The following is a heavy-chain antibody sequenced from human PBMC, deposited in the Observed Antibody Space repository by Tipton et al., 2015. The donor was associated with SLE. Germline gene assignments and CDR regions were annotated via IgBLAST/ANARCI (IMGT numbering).Heavy chain of an antibody. Sequence: SLRLSCAASGFTFSSYGMHWVRQAPGKGLEWVAVIWYDGSNKYYADSVKGRFTISRDNSKNTLYLQMNSLRAEDTAVYYCAREGQPPRYYYGMDVWGQGTTVTVSS. J-gene: IGHJ6*02. V-gene: IGHV3-33*08. D-gene: IGHD6-13*01. CDR2: IWYDGSNK. CDR1: GFTFSSYG. CDR3: AREGQPPRYYYGMDV.